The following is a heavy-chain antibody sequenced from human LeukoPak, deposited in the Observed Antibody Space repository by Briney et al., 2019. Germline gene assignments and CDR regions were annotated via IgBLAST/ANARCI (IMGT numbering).Heavy chain of an antibody. V-gene: IGHV4-59*01. CDR3: ARAEMATIRNFDY. CDR2: IYYSGST. D-gene: IGHD5-24*01. J-gene: IGHJ4*02. CDR1: GGSISSYY. Sequence: SETLSLTCTVSGGSISSYYWSWIRQPPGKGLEWIGYIYYSGSTNYNPSLKSRVTTSIDTSKNQFSLKLSSVTAADTAVYYCARAEMATIRNFDYWGQGTLVTVSS.